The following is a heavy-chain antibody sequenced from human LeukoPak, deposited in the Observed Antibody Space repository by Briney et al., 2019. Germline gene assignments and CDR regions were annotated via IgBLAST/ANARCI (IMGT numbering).Heavy chain of an antibody. Sequence: PGGSLRLSCAASGFPFSTTYWMHSVRQAPGDGLVWVSHIKTDGSDTIYADSVKGRFTISIDNAKNTLHLQMNSLRAEDTAVYYCTRDSSGPQAFDIWGQGTMVTVS. J-gene: IGHJ3*02. CDR2: IKTDGSDT. CDR3: TRDSSGPQAFDI. D-gene: IGHD6-19*01. CDR1: GFPFSTTYW. V-gene: IGHV3-74*01.